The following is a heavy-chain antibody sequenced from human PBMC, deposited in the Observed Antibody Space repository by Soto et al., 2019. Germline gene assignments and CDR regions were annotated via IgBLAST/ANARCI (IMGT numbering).Heavy chain of an antibody. CDR2: ISGSGGST. CDR3: ARAGYSSSWLFDY. Sequence: GGSLRLSCAASGFTFSSYAMSWVRQAPGKGLEWVSAISGSGGSTYYADSVKGRFTISRDNSKNTLYLQMNSLRAEDTAVYYCARAGYSSSWLFDYWGQGTLVTVSS. CDR1: GFTFSSYA. D-gene: IGHD6-13*01. J-gene: IGHJ4*02. V-gene: IGHV3-23*01.